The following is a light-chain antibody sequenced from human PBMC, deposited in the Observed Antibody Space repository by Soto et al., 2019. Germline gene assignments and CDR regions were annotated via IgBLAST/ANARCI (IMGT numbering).Light chain of an antibody. CDR1: KLGDKY. Sequence: ELTQPPSVSVSPGQTASITCSGDKLGDKYACWYQQKPGQSPVLVIYQDSKRPSGIPERFSGSNSGNTATLTISGTQAMDEADYYCQAWDSSAVVFGGGTKLTVL. CDR2: QDS. J-gene: IGLJ2*01. CDR3: QAWDSSAVV. V-gene: IGLV3-1*01.